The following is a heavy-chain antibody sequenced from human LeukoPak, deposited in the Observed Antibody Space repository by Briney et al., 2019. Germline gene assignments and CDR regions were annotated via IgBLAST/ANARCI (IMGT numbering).Heavy chain of an antibody. D-gene: IGHD3-3*01. Sequence: SETLSLTCAVYGGSFSGYYWSWIRQPPGKGLEWIGEINHSGSTNYNPSLKSRVTISVDTSKNQFSLKLSSVTAADTAVYYCVRVHDQAGYYDFWSGYYSQYYFDYWGQGTLVTVSS. J-gene: IGHJ4*02. V-gene: IGHV4-34*01. CDR1: GGSFSGYY. CDR3: VRVHDQAGYYDFWSGYYSQYYFDY. CDR2: INHSGST.